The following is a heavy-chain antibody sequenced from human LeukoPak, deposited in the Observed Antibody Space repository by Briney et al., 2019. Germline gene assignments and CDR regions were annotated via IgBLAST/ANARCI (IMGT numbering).Heavy chain of an antibody. CDR3: ARANMITFGGVIVPAGFIDY. CDR2: ISAYNGNI. CDR1: GYTFTSYD. J-gene: IGHJ4*02. V-gene: IGHV1-18*01. D-gene: IGHD3-16*02. Sequence: ASVKVSCKASGYTFTSYDINWVRQAPGQGLEWMGWISAYNGNINYAQKLQGRVTMTTDTSTSTAYMELRSLRSDDTAVYYCARANMITFGGVIVPAGFIDYWGQGTLVTVSS.